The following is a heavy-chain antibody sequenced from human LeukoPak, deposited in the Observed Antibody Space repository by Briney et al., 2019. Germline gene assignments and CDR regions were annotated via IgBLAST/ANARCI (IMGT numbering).Heavy chain of an antibody. CDR1: GFTVSSNY. V-gene: IGHV3-53*01. CDR3: ASDYGGHYYFDY. J-gene: IGHJ4*02. D-gene: IGHD4-23*01. CDR2: IYSGGST. Sequence: GGSLRLSCAASGFTVSSNYMSWVRQAPGKGLEWVSVIYSGGSTYYADSVKGRFTISRDNSKNTLYLQMNSLRAEDTAVYYCASDYGGHYYFDYWGQGTLVTVSS.